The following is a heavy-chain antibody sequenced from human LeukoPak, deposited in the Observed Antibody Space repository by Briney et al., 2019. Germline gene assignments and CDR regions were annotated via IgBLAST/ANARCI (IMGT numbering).Heavy chain of an antibody. J-gene: IGHJ5*02. CDR1: GASVSPYY. V-gene: IGHV4-34*01. D-gene: IGHD4-11*01. CDR2: INHSGST. CDR3: ARARGYSNYVGWFDP. Sequence: KPSETLSLTCTVSGASVSPYYWSWIRQPPGKGVEWIGEINHSGSTNYNPSLKSRVTISVDTSKNQFSLKLSSVTAADTAVYYCARARGYSNYVGWFDPWGQGTLVTVSS.